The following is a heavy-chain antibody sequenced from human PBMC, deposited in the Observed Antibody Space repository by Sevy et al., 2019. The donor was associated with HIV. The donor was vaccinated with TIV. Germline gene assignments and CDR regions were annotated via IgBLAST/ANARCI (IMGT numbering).Heavy chain of an antibody. J-gene: IGHJ3*02. Sequence: SETLSLTCTVSGGSISSGGYYWSWIRQHPGKGLEWIGYIYYTGSTYYKPSLKSRVTISVDTSKNQFSLKLTSVTAADTAVYYCARDGRPFDIWVQGTMVTVSS. CDR3: ARDGRPFDI. CDR2: IYYTGST. V-gene: IGHV4-31*03. CDR1: GGSISSGGYY.